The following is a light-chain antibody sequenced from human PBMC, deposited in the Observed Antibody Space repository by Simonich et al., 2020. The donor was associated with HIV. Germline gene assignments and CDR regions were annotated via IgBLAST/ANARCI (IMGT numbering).Light chain of an antibody. V-gene: IGKV3-20*01. CDR3: QQYDNWPPL. CDR2: GAS. Sequence: EIVLTQSPGTLSLSPGERATLSCRASQSVRSSYLAWYQQKPGQAPRLLIYGASSRATGIPDRFSGSGSGTDFTLTISRLEPEDFAVYYCQQYDNWPPLFGPGTKVDI. J-gene: IGKJ3*01. CDR1: QSVRSSY.